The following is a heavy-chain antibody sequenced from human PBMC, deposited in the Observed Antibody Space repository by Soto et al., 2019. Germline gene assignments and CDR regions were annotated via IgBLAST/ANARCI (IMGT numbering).Heavy chain of an antibody. CDR1: GYSFTSYW. V-gene: IGHV5-10-1*01. CDR3: ARHSLAGIAAAGAYYYYGMDV. Sequence: GESLKISCKGSGYSFTSYWISWVRQMPGKGLEWMGRIDPSDSYTNYSPSFQGHVTISADKSISTAYLQWSSLKASDTAMYYCARHSLAGIAAAGAYYYYGMDVWGQGTTVTV. CDR2: IDPSDSYT. J-gene: IGHJ6*02. D-gene: IGHD6-13*01.